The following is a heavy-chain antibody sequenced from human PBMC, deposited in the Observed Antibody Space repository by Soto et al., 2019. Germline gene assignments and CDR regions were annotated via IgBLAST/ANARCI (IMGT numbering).Heavy chain of an antibody. V-gene: IGHV3-30*03. J-gene: IGHJ4*02. D-gene: IGHD3-22*01. Sequence: QVQLVESGGGVVQPGRSLRLSCAASGFTFSSFGLHWVRQAPGKGLEWVAFISFDGTKKYYADSVKGRFTISRDDSKNTLFLQVNSLRADDTAVYYCWTGYYASSGYNRDFDYWGQGTLVTVSP. CDR2: ISFDGTKK. CDR3: WTGYYASSGYNRDFDY. CDR1: GFTFSSFG.